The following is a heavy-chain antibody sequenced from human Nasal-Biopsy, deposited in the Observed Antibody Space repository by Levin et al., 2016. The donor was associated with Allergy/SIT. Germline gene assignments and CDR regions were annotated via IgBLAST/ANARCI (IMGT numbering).Heavy chain of an antibody. CDR2: IYPGDSDT. Sequence: GESLKISCKGSGYSFTSYWIGWVRQMPGKGLEWMGIIYPGDSDTRYSPSFQGQVTISADKSISTAYLQWSSLKASDTAMYYCARPSYHYYDSSGRSRPDAFDIWGQGTMVTVSS. J-gene: IGHJ3*02. CDR3: ARPSYHYYDSSGRSRPDAFDI. V-gene: IGHV5-51*01. CDR1: GYSFTSYW. D-gene: IGHD3-22*01.